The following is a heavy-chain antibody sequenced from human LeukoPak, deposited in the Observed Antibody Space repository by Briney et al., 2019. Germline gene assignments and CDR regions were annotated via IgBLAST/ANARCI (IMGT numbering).Heavy chain of an antibody. CDR2: IIPVFGTA. CDR1: GGTFSSYA. V-gene: IGHV1-69*01. CDR3: ALQEGVRWEYFQH. Sequence: SVKVSCKASGGTFSSYAISWVRQAPGQGLEWMGGIIPVFGTANYAQKFQGRVTITADESTSTAYMELSSLRSEDTAVYYCALQEGVRWEYFQHWGQGTLVTVSS. J-gene: IGHJ1*01. D-gene: IGHD4-23*01.